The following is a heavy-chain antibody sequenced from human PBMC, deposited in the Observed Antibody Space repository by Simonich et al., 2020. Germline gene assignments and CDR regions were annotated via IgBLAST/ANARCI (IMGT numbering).Heavy chain of an antibody. V-gene: IGHV4-34*01. CDR2: INHSGST. D-gene: IGHD1-1*01. CDR1: GGSFSGYY. J-gene: IGHJ4*02. Sequence: QVQLQQWGAGLLKPSETLSLTFAVYGGSFSGYYWSWIRQPPGKGLEGIGEINHSGSTNHNPSLKRRVTISVDTAKNQFSLKLSSVTAADTAVYYCARHLQLGPFDYWGQGTLVTVSS. CDR3: ARHLQLGPFDY.